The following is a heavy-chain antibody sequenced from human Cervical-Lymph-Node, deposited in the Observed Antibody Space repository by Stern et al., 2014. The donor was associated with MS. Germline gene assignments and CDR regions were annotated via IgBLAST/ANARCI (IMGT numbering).Heavy chain of an antibody. V-gene: IGHV4-61*02. CDR2: IYTSGST. J-gene: IGHJ2*01. Sequence: QVQLQESGPGLVKPSQTLSLTCTVSGGSISSGSYYWSWIRQPAGKGLEWIGRIYTSGSTNYNPSLKSRVTISVDTSKNQFSLKLSSVTAADTAVYYCARDLVGYSYGNWYFDLWGRGTLVTVSS. D-gene: IGHD5-18*01. CDR1: GGSISSGSYY. CDR3: ARDLVGYSYGNWYFDL.